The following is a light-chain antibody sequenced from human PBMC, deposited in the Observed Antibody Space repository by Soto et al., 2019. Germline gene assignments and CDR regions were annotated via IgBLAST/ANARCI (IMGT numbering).Light chain of an antibody. CDR3: SSYTSSSTLYV. Sequence: QSALTQPASVSGSPGQSITISCTGTSSDVGGYNYVSWYQHHPGKAPKFMIYEVNNRPSGVSNRFSGSKSGNTASLTISGLQAEDEATYYCSSYTSSSTLYVFGTGTKLTVL. J-gene: IGLJ1*01. V-gene: IGLV2-14*01. CDR2: EVN. CDR1: SSDVGGYNY.